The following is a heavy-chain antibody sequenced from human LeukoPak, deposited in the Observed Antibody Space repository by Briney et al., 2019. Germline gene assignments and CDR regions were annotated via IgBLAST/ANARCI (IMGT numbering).Heavy chain of an antibody. CDR1: GFTFINYA. CDR3: AKDSGSGWPRYWFFDL. CDR2: ISDSGGST. V-gene: IGHV3-23*01. J-gene: IGHJ2*01. D-gene: IGHD6-19*01. Sequence: PGGSLRLSCAASGFTFINYAMSWVRQAPGKGLEWVSLISDSGGSTYYADSVKGRFTISRDNSKNTLYLQMNSLRAGDTAVYYCAKDSGSGWPRYWFFDLWGRGTLVTVSS.